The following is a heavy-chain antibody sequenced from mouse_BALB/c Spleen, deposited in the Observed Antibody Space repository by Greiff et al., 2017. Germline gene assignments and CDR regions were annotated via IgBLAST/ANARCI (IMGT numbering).Heavy chain of an antibody. V-gene: IGHV5-4*02. D-gene: IGHD1-1*01. CDR1: GFTFSDYY. J-gene: IGHJ4*01. Sequence: EVMLVESGGGLVKPGGSLKLSCAASGFTFSDYYMSWVRQTPEKRLEWVATISDGGSYTYYPDSVKGRFTISRDNAKNNLYLQMSSLKSEDTAMYYCARDPSYYEAMDYWGQGTSVTVAS. CDR2: ISDGGSYT. CDR3: ARDPSYYEAMDY.